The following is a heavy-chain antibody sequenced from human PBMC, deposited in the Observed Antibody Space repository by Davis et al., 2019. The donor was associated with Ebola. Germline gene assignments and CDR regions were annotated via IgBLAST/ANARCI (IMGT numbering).Heavy chain of an antibody. D-gene: IGHD2-2*01. CDR3: AIDGRDQLLCYFDD. V-gene: IGHV3-23*01. CDR1: GFTFGSYA. Sequence: GGSLRLSCAASGFTFGSYAMSWVRQAPGKGLEWVSAISGSGGSTYYADSVKGRFTISRDNSKNTLYLQMNSLRAEDTALYYCAIDGRDQLLCYFDDWGQGTLVTVSS. J-gene: IGHJ4*02. CDR2: ISGSGGST.